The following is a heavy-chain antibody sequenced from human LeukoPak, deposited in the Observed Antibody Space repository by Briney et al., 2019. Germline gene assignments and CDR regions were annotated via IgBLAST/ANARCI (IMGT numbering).Heavy chain of an antibody. CDR3: ARVEGPTVNTMYYDL. J-gene: IGHJ4*02. Sequence: GGSLRLSCVASGFTFRNHGMVWVRQAPGKGLEWLSYISPRSETKNYADSVKDRFTISRDDAENSVYLHMNSLRAEDTAVYYCARVEGPTVNTMYYDLWGQGTLVTVSS. D-gene: IGHD4-11*01. CDR2: ISPRSETK. CDR1: GFTFRNHG. V-gene: IGHV3-48*01.